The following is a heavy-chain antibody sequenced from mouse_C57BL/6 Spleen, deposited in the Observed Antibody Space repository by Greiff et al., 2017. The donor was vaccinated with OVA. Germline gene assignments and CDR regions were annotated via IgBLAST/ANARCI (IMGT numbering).Heavy chain of an antibody. D-gene: IGHD2-1*01. CDR3: TRYGNYVGFAY. J-gene: IGHJ3*01. Sequence: VQLQQSGAELVRPGASVTLSCKASGYTFTDYEMHWVKQTPVHGLEWIGAIDPETGGTAYNQKFKGKAILTADKSSSTAYMELRSLTSEDSAVYYCTRYGNYVGFAYWGQGTLVTVSA. CDR2: IDPETGGT. V-gene: IGHV1-15*01. CDR1: GYTFTDYE.